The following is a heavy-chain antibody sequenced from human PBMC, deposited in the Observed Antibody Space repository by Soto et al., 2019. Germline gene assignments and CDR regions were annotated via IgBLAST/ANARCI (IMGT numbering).Heavy chain of an antibody. CDR2: IYYSGST. V-gene: IGHV4-31*03. CDR3: ARVRGPIVGATVNPNFDY. Sequence: SETLSLTCTVSGGSISSGGYYWSWIRQHPGKGLEWIGYIYYSGSTYYNPSLKSRVTISVETSKNQFSLKLSSVTAADTAVYYCARVRGPIVGATVNPNFDYWGQGTLVTVSS. CDR1: GGSISSGGYY. J-gene: IGHJ4*02. D-gene: IGHD1-26*01.